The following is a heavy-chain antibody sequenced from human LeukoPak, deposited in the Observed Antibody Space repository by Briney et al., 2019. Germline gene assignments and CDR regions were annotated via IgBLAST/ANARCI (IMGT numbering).Heavy chain of an antibody. Sequence: PGGSLRLSCAASGFTFSSYGMHWVRQAPGKGLEWVAVIWYDGSNKYYADSVKGRFTISRVNSKNTLYLQMNSLRAEDTAVYYCAREGRVVPAAMRNYYYGMDVWGKGTTVTVSS. V-gene: IGHV3-33*01. CDR1: GFTFSSYG. D-gene: IGHD2-2*01. CDR3: AREGRVVPAAMRNYYYGMDV. J-gene: IGHJ6*04. CDR2: IWYDGSNK.